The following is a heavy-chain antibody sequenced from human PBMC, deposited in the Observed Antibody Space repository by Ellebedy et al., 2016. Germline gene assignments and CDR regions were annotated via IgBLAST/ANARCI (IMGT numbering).Heavy chain of an antibody. D-gene: IGHD2-15*01. J-gene: IGHJ5*02. CDR3: ARERPDRGGFDV. CDR2: ISYDGSNK. CDR1: GFTFSNSP. Sequence: GGSLRLSCAASGFTFSNSPMHWVRQAPGKGLEWVAVISYDGSNKYNADSVKGRFTISRDNSKNTLYLQMNSLRTEDTALYYCARERPDRGGFDVWGQGTLVTVSS. V-gene: IGHV3-30-3*01.